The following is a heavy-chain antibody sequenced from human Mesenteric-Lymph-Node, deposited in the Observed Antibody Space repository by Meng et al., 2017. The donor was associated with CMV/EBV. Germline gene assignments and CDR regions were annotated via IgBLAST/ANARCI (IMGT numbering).Heavy chain of an antibody. D-gene: IGHD3-22*01. V-gene: IGHV4-39*01. Sequence: QRQAWGPGLGKPSKTLSLPCIVFGDSISNITSYWTWIRQSPGKGLEWIGSVHHSGTTYYNPSLKGRLTISVDTSANLFSLRLTTVTAADTATYYCARRGNYDSDYSEYWGQGTLVTVSS. CDR3: ARRGNYDSDYSEY. J-gene: IGHJ4*02. CDR1: GDSISNITSY. CDR2: VHHSGTT.